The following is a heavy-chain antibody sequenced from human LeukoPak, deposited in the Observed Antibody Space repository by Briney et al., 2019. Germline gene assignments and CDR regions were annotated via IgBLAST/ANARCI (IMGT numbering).Heavy chain of an antibody. V-gene: IGHV4-4*07. CDR2: NYTTGST. J-gene: IGHJ6*03. Sequence: PSETLSLTCTVSGGSISSYYWSWIRQPAEKELEWIGRNYTTGSTNYNPSLESRVTISVDKSNNQFSLKLSSVTAADTAVYYCARAAGTGTTGNYYYYMDVWGKGTTVTVSS. D-gene: IGHD1-7*01. CDR3: ARAAGTGTTGNYYYYMDV. CDR1: GGSISSYY.